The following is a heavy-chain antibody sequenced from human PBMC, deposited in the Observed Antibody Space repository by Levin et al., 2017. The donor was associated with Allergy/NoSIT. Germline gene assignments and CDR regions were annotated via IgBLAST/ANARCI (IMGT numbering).Heavy chain of an antibody. D-gene: IGHD1-14*01. J-gene: IGHJ4*02. V-gene: IGHV3-33*01. CDR2: IWDDESYI. CDR1: GFIFSTYG. CDR3: ARGRDRGTTSSRGGDYLDY. Sequence: QAGESLKISCAASGFIFSTYGMHWVRQTPGEGLEWVALIWDDESYIYYADSVKGRFTISRDNLNNALYLQLNNLRAEDTAVYYCARGRDRGTTSSRGGDYLDYWGQGTLVTVSS.